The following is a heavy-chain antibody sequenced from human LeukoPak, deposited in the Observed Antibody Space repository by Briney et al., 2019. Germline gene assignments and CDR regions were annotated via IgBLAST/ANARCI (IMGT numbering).Heavy chain of an antibody. V-gene: IGHV3-21*01. CDR2: ISSSSRYI. CDR1: GFTFSSYS. J-gene: IGHJ4*02. CDR3: ARGGYYDYVWGSYRYTHVDY. Sequence: GGSLRLSCAASGFTFSSYSMNWVRQAPGKGLEWVSSISSSSRYIYYADSVKGRFTISRDNAKNSLYLQMNSLRAEDTAVYYCARGGYYDYVWGSYRYTHVDYWGQGTLVTVSS. D-gene: IGHD3-16*02.